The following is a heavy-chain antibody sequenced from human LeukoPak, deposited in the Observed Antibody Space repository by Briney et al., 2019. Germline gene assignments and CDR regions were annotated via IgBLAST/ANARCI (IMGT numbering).Heavy chain of an antibody. Sequence: SGGSLRLSCAASGFTFSSYWMHWVRQAPGKGLVWVSRMNSDGSTTTYADSVKGRFTISRDNAKNTLYLQMNSLRDEDTAVYYCARDRVDCSSTSCYGDVFDYWGQGTLVTVSS. J-gene: IGHJ4*02. CDR3: ARDRVDCSSTSCYGDVFDY. CDR1: GFTFSSYW. D-gene: IGHD2-2*01. V-gene: IGHV3-74*01. CDR2: MNSDGSTT.